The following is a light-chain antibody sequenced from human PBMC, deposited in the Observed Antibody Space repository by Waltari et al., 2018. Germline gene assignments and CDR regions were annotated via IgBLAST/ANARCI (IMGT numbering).Light chain of an antibody. Sequence: QSALTQPASVSGSPGQSFTLSCTGSSSDIGGYHYVSWYQQHPGKAPKLIIYDVYNRPSWVFSLFSGSKSGTTASLIISGLQAEDEADYYCSSYTTTNTPHYVFGSGTRVTVL. J-gene: IGLJ1*01. CDR3: SSYTTTNTPHYV. V-gene: IGLV2-14*03. CDR1: SSDIGGYHY. CDR2: DVY.